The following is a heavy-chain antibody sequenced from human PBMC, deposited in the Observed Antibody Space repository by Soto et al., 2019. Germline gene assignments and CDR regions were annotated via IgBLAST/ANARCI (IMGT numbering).Heavy chain of an antibody. V-gene: IGHV3-23*01. Sequence: EVQLLESGGGLVQPGGSLRLSCAASGFTFSSYAMSWVRQAPGKGLEWVSAISGSGGSTYYADSVKGRFTISRDNSKNPLYLLMNSLRAEDTAVYYCAKERWLRFVGPVDYWGQGTLVTVSS. D-gene: IGHD5-12*01. CDR1: GFTFSSYA. CDR3: AKERWLRFVGPVDY. CDR2: ISGSGGST. J-gene: IGHJ4*02.